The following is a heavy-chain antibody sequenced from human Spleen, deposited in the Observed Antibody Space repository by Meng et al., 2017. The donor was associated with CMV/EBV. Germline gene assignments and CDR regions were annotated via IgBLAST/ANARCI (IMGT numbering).Heavy chain of an antibody. CDR3: ARDAEMATITHFDY. D-gene: IGHD5-24*01. CDR1: GFTFSSYA. V-gene: IGHV3-30*04. CDR2: ISYDGSNK. J-gene: IGHJ4*02. Sequence: ASGFTFSSYAMHWVRQAPGKGLEGVAVISYDGSNKYYADSVKGRFTISRDNSKNTLYLQMNSLRAEDTAVYYCARDAEMATITHFDYWGQGTLVTVSS.